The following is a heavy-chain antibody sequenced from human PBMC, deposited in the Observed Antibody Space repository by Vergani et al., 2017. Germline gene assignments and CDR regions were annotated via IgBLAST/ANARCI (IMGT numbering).Heavy chain of an antibody. J-gene: IGHJ4*02. V-gene: IGHV3-30*02. CDR2: IQFDGSNQ. D-gene: IGHD3-16*01. CDR3: AKHFRGWGIDY. CDR1: GLTLRNYD. Sequence: QVQLVESGGGVVQRGGSLRLSCATSGLTLRNYDMQWIRQGPGKGLEFVAFIQFDGSNQYYADSVKGRFTLPRDFSKNTLYLQMNSLRTDDTATYYCAKHFRGWGIDYWGQGTQVIVSS.